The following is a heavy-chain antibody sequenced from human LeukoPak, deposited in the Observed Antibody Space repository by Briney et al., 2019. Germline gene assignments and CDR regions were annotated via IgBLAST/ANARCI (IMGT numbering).Heavy chain of an antibody. CDR1: GFTFSRYW. CDR3: TANWSDP. Sequence: GGSLRLSCAASGFTFSRYWMHWVRQAPGKGLVWVSRINSDASRTNYADSVKGRCTISRDNAKNTLYLHMNSLRAEDTAVYYCTANWSDPCGQGTLVTVSS. J-gene: IGHJ5*02. V-gene: IGHV3-74*01. CDR2: INSDASRT.